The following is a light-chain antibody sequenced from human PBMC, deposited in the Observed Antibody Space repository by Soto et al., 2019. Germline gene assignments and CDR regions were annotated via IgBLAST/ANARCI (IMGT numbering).Light chain of an antibody. V-gene: IGKV3-20*01. CDR3: QHYGSSPPYT. CDR2: GAS. Sequence: EIVLTQSPGTLSLSPGERVTLSCRASQSVSSSYLAWYQQKPGQAPRLLIYGASSRATCIPDRFRGRGSGTDFTLTISRLEPEKFAVNYSQHYGSSPPYTFGQRTKLELK. J-gene: IGKJ2*01. CDR1: QSVSSSY.